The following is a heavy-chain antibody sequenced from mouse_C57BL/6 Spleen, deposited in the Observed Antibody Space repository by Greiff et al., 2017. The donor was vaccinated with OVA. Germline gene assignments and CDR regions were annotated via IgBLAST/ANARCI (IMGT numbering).Heavy chain of an antibody. D-gene: IGHD4-1*02. CDR3: SSGQLGPLAY. Sequence: VQLMESGPGMVKPSQSLSLSCAVSGFSFSSGDVWHWIRHLQGNLLEWTDNISYSGSTNYNPTLKSRISITHDTSKNQIFLQLKSVTTEDTATSYCSSGQLGPLAYWGQGTLVTVSA. CDR1: GFSFSSGDV. CDR2: ISYSGST. J-gene: IGHJ3*01. V-gene: IGHV3-1*01.